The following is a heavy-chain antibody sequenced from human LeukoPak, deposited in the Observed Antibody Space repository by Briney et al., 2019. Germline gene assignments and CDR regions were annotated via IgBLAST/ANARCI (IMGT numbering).Heavy chain of an antibody. D-gene: IGHD3-22*01. CDR2: IHYSGST. Sequence: PSETLSLTCTVSGGSISSYYWSWIRQPPGKGLEWIGYIHYSGSTNYNPSLKSRVTISVDTSKNQLSLKLSSVTAADTAVYYCARDPSIYDSSGSDYWGQGTLVTVSS. V-gene: IGHV4-59*01. J-gene: IGHJ4*02. CDR3: ARDPSIYDSSGSDY. CDR1: GGSISSYY.